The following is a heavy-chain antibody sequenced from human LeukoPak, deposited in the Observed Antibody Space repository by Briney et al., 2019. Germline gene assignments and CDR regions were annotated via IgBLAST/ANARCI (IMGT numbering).Heavy chain of an antibody. CDR3: AKGSRQFSSDKAGPIDY. CDR2: ISDSGDFT. V-gene: IGHV3-23*01. D-gene: IGHD6-19*01. Sequence: GSLRLSCAGSGFTFSSNAMSWVRQAPGKGLEWVSSISDSGDFTHYADSVKGRFTISRDNSKNTLFVQMSSLRVEDTAVYYCAKGSRQFSSDKAGPIDYWGQGTLVTVSS. CDR1: GFTFSSNA. J-gene: IGHJ4*02.